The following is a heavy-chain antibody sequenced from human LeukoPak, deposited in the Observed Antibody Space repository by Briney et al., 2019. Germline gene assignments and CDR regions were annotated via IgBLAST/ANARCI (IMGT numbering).Heavy chain of an antibody. Sequence: SETLSLTCAVYGGSFSGYYWSWIRQPPGKGLEWIGEINHSGSTNYNPSPKSRVTISVDTSKNQFSLKLSSVTAADTAVYYCARADFWSGYHFDYWGQGTLVTVSS. CDR1: GGSFSGYY. D-gene: IGHD3-3*01. V-gene: IGHV4-34*01. CDR3: ARADFWSGYHFDY. J-gene: IGHJ4*02. CDR2: INHSGST.